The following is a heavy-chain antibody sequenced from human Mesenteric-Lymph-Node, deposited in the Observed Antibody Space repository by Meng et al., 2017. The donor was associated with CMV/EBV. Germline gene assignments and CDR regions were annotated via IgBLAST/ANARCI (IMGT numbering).Heavy chain of an antibody. D-gene: IGHD3-16*01. V-gene: IGHV1-69*10. CDR2: IIPILGIA. CDR1: GGTFSSYA. CDR3: ASQFSQSYYDNNSSVPRSRVFDI. Sequence: SVKVSCKASGGTFSSYAISWVRQAPGQGLEWMGGIIPILGIANYAQKFQGRVTITADKSTSTAYMDLSNLRSEDTAVYFCASQFSQSYYDNNSSVPRSRVFDIWGQGTMVTVSS. J-gene: IGHJ3*02.